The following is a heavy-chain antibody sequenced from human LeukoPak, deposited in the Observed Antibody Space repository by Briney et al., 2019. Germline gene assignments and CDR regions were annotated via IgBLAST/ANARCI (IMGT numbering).Heavy chain of an antibody. CDR3: ARVGSSSLSYYFDY. D-gene: IGHD6-13*01. Sequence: GGSLRLSCAASGFTFSSYSMNWVRQAPGKGLEWVSSISSSSSYIYYADSVKGRFIISRDNAKNSLYLQMNSLRAEDTAVYYCARVGSSSLSYYFDYWGQGTLVTVSS. V-gene: IGHV3-21*01. J-gene: IGHJ4*02. CDR2: ISSSSSYI. CDR1: GFTFSSYS.